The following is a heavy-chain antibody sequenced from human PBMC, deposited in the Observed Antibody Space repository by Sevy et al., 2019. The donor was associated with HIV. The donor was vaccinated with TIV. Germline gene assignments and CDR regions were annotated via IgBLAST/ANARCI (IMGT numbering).Heavy chain of an antibody. J-gene: IGHJ4*02. D-gene: IGHD1-7*01. CDR2: IWYDGSNK. CDR1: GFTFSSYG. CDR3: AREERSGTTTSFDY. Sequence: GGSLRLSCAASGFTFSSYGMHWVRQAPGKGLEWVAVIWYDGSNKYYADSVKGRFTISRDNSKNTLFLQMNSLRVDDTAVYYCAREERSGTTTSFDYWGQGALVTVSS. V-gene: IGHV3-33*01.